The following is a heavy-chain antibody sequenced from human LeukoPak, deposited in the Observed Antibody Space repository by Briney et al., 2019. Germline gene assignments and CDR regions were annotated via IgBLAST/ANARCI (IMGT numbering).Heavy chain of an antibody. CDR1: GGSISSDSYY. J-gene: IGHJ4*02. D-gene: IGHD5-12*01. CDR2: IYYSGST. V-gene: IGHV4-39*01. Sequence: PSETLSLTCTVSGGSISSDSYYWGWIRQPPGKGLEWIGSIYYSGSTYYNPSLKSRVTISVDTSKNQFSQKLSSLTAADPAVYYCARQVGGYSGPPPTVDYWGQGTLVTVSS. CDR3: ARQVGGYSGPPPTVDY.